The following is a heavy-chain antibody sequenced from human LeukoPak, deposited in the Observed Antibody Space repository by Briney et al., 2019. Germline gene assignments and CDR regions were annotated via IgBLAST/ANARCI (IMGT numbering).Heavy chain of an antibody. Sequence: PGGSLRLSCAASGFTFSSYGMSWVRQAPGKGLEWVSAISGSGGSTYYADSVKGRFTISRDNSKNTLYLQMNSLRAEDTAVYYCAKGSSGRLTYYFDYWGQGTLVTVSS. V-gene: IGHV3-23*01. CDR2: ISGSGGST. CDR3: AKGSSGRLTYYFDY. D-gene: IGHD1-26*01. J-gene: IGHJ4*02. CDR1: GFTFSSYG.